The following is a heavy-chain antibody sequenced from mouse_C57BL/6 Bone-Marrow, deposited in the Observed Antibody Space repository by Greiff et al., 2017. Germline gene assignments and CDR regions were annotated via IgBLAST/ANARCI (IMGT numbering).Heavy chain of an antibody. CDR3: AKPVGALYYAMDY. J-gene: IGHJ4*01. V-gene: IGHV2-5*01. CDR1: GFSLTSYG. CDR2: IWRGGST. D-gene: IGHD1-1*01. Sequence: VQLQQSGPGLVQPSQSLSITCTVSGFSLTSYGVHWVRQSPGKGLEWLGVIWRGGSTDYNAAFMSRLSITKDNSKSQVFFKMNSLHADDTAIYYCAKPVGALYYAMDYWGRGTSVTVSS.